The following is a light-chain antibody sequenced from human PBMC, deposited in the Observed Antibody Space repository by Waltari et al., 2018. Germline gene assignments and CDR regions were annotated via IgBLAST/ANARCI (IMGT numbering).Light chain of an antibody. CDR2: EDN. CDR1: SGSIASNY. J-gene: IGLJ2*01. CDR3: QSYDSTNGVV. V-gene: IGLV6-57*04. Sequence: NFMLTQPHSVSESPGKTVTIPCTRSSGSIASNYVQWYQQRPGSVPTAVMYEDNQRPSGVPDRFSGSIDRSSNSASLTISGLKTEDEADYYCQSYDSTNGVVFGGGTKLTVL.